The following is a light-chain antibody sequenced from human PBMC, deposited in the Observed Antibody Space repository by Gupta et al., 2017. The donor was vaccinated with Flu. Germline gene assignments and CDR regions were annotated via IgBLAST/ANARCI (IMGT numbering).Light chain of an antibody. CDR3: SSLTNRNTWV. Sequence: QSALTHPASVSGSPGQSITISCTGTSSDVGAYNRVSWYQQYPGNAPKLLIYEVSNRPSGVSNRFSGSKSAHIAPLHNSGLQAEDDGLLYCSSLTNRNTWVFGGG. J-gene: IGLJ3*02. V-gene: IGLV2-14*01. CDR1: SSDVGAYNR. CDR2: EVS.